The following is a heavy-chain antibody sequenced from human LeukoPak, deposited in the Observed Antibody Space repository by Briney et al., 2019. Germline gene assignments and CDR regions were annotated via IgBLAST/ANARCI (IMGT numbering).Heavy chain of an antibody. CDR2: ISGSGGST. V-gene: IGHV3-23*01. CDR3: AKHYYDSSGYYYFDY. Sequence: PGGSLRLSCVASGFTFSAYAMSWVRQAPGKGLEWVSAISGSGGSTYYADSVKGRFTISRDNSKNTLYLQMNSLRAEDTAVYYCAKHYYDSSGYYYFDYWGQGTLVTVSS. CDR1: GFTFSAYA. J-gene: IGHJ4*02. D-gene: IGHD3-22*01.